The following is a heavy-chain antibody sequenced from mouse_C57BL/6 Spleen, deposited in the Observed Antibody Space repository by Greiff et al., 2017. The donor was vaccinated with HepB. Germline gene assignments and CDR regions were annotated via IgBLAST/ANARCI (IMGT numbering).Heavy chain of an antibody. Sequence: EVQLQQSGAELVRPGASVKLSCTASGFNIKDDYMHWVKQRPEQGLEWIGWIDPENGDTEYASKFQGKATITADTSSNTAYLQLSSLTSEDTAVYYGTTPRGGSSALFAYWGQGTLVTVSA. V-gene: IGHV14-4*01. CDR2: IDPENGDT. D-gene: IGHD3-2*02. J-gene: IGHJ3*01. CDR3: TTPRGGSSALFAY. CDR1: GFNIKDDY.